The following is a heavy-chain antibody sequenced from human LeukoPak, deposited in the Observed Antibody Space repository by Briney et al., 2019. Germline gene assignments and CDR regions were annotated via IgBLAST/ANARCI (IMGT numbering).Heavy chain of an antibody. V-gene: IGHV3-23*01. J-gene: IGHJ4*02. CDR2: ISGSGGST. Sequence: GGSLRLSCAASGFTFSSYALSWVRQAPGKGLEWVSAISGSGGSTYYADSVKGRFTISRDNSKNTLYLQMNSLRAEDPAVYYCAKTIVVVPAASDYWGQGTLVTVSS. CDR1: GFTFSSYA. D-gene: IGHD2-2*01. CDR3: AKTIVVVPAASDY.